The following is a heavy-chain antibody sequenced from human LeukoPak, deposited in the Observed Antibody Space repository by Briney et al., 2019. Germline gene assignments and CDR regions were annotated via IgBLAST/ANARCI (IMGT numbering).Heavy chain of an antibody. D-gene: IGHD2-15*01. CDR1: GGSFSGYY. J-gene: IGHJ3*02. CDR2: INHSGST. Sequence: SETLSLTCAVYGGSFSGYYWSWIRQPPGKGLEWIGEINHSGSTNYNPSLKSRVTISVDTSKNQFSLKLSSVTAADTAVYYCARVSVGGDAFDIWGQGTMVTVSS. CDR3: ARVSVGGDAFDI. V-gene: IGHV4-34*01.